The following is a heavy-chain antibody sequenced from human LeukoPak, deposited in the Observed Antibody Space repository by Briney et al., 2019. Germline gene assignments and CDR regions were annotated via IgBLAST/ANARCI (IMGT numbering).Heavy chain of an antibody. J-gene: IGHJ4*02. CDR1: GFTFSSYG. CDR2: ISYDGSNK. D-gene: IGHD3-10*01. Sequence: PGGSLRLSCAASGFTFSSYGMHWVRQAPGKGLEWVAVISYDGSNKYYADSVKGRFTISRDNSKNTLYLQMDSLRAEDTAVYYCANGEGPIDYWGQGTLVTVSS. CDR3: ANGEGPIDY. V-gene: IGHV3-30*18.